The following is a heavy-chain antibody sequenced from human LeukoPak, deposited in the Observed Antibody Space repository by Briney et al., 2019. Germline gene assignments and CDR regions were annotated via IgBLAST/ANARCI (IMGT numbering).Heavy chain of an antibody. CDR1: GYSFTGYW. J-gene: IGHJ6*03. V-gene: IGHV5-51*01. D-gene: IGHD6-6*01. Sequence: GESLKISCKGSGYSFTGYWIGWVRQMPGKGLEWMGIIYPGDSDTRYSPSFQGQVTISADKSISTAYLQWSSLKASDTAMYYCARLGDSSSSRGGLDYYMDVWGKGTTVTVSS. CDR3: ARLGDSSSSRGGLDYYMDV. CDR2: IYPGDSDT.